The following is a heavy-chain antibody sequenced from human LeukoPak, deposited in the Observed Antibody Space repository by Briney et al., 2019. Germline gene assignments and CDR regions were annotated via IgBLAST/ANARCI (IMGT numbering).Heavy chain of an antibody. CDR1: GYSISSGYY. J-gene: IGHJ4*02. V-gene: IGHV4-38-2*01. CDR3: ARNSSGWFFDY. Sequence: SETLSLTCDVSGYSISSGYYWGWIRQPPGKGLEWIGIIYHSGSTTYNPSLKSRVPISADTSKNKFSMKVRSVTAADTAVYYCARNSSGWFFDYWGQGILVTVSS. D-gene: IGHD6-19*01. CDR2: IYHSGST.